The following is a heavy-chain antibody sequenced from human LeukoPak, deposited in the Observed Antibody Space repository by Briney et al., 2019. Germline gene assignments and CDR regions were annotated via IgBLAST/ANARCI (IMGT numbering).Heavy chain of an antibody. Sequence: GGCLRLSCAASGFTFSTYSMNWGRQAPGKGLEWVSSISSGSSYIYYANGVKSHITISRDNAKNSLYLQMNSLRAEDTAVYYCARCSGGSCYRSDDYWDQGTLATVTA. CDR3: ARCSGGSCYRSDDY. D-gene: IGHD2-15*01. CDR1: GFTFSTYS. J-gene: IGHJ4*02. CDR2: ISSGSSYI. V-gene: IGHV3-21*01.